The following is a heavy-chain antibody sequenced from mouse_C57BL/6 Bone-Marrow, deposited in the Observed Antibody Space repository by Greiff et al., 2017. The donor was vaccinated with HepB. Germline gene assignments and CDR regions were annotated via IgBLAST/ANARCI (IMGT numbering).Heavy chain of an antibody. Sequence: QVQLQQSGAELVKPGASVKISCKASGYAFSSYWMNWVKQRPGKGLEWIGQIYPGDGDTNYNGKFKGKATLTADKSSSTAYMQLSSLTSEDSAVYVCARRRLRHYAMDYWGQGTSVTVSS. CDR3: ARRRLRHYAMDY. CDR1: GYAFSSYW. CDR2: IYPGDGDT. V-gene: IGHV1-80*01. D-gene: IGHD2-2*01. J-gene: IGHJ4*01.